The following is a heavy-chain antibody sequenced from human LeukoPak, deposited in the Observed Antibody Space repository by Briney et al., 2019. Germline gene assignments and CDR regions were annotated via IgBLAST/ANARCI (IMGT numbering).Heavy chain of an antibody. Sequence: GGSLRLSCAASGFTFSSYAMTWVRQAPGKGLEWVSVIFGSGGRPDYADSVKGRFTISRDNSKNMLYLQMKSLRVDDTAAYYCAKDHGDYGDYVGWFDSWGQGTLATVSS. CDR3: AKDHGDYGDYVGWFDS. J-gene: IGHJ5*01. CDR2: IFGSGGRP. D-gene: IGHD4-17*01. V-gene: IGHV3-23*01. CDR1: GFTFSSYA.